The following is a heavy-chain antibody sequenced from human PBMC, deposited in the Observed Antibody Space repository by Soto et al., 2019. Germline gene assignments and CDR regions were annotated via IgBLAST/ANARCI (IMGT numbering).Heavy chain of an antibody. CDR1: GFTFSSYA. J-gene: IGHJ6*02. Sequence: QVQLVESGGGVVQPGRSLRLSCAASGFTFSSYAMHWVRQAPGKGLEWVAVISYDGSNKYYADSVKGRFTISRDNSKNTLYLQMNSLRAEDTAVYYCASLPFGYDFWSGYSPYYGMDVWGQGTTVTVSS. D-gene: IGHD3-3*01. CDR2: ISYDGSNK. CDR3: ASLPFGYDFWSGYSPYYGMDV. V-gene: IGHV3-30-3*01.